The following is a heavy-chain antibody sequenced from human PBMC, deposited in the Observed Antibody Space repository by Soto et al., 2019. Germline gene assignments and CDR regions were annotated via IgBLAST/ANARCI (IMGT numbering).Heavy chain of an antibody. Sequence: ASVKVSCKASGYTFTTYYMHWVRQAPGQGLEWKGIINPSGGGTNYAQKYQNRVTMTRDTSTSTVYKELSSLGSEDTAVYYCASMVKITVAGTWYFDYWGQGTLVTVSS. CDR3: ASMVKITVAGTWYFDY. CDR1: GYTFTTYY. D-gene: IGHD6-19*01. CDR2: INPSGGGT. V-gene: IGHV1-46*01. J-gene: IGHJ4*02.